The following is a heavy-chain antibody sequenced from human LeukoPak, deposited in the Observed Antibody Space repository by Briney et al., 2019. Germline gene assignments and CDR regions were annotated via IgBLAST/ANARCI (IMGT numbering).Heavy chain of an antibody. Sequence: GESLKISCKGSGYSSTNYWIGWVRQMPGKGLEWMGIIHLGDSDTRYSPSFQGQVTISADKSITTAYLQWSSLKASDTAIYYCARHPSYTSGWPLDYWGQGTLVTVSS. CDR2: IHLGDSDT. J-gene: IGHJ4*02. D-gene: IGHD6-19*01. CDR3: ARHPSYTSGWPLDY. CDR1: GYSSTNYW. V-gene: IGHV5-51*01.